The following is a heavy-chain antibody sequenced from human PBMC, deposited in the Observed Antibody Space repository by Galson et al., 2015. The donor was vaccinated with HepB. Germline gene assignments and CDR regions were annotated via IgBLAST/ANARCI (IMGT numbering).Heavy chain of an antibody. CDR2: ILYDGSNK. Sequence: SLRLSCAASGFIFSNYGIHWVRQAPGKGLEWVAVILYDGSNKYYADSVKGRFTISRDNSKNTLYLQMNSLRAEDTGIYYCAKDLDYASGILDSWGQGILVTVSS. J-gene: IGHJ4*02. V-gene: IGHV3-30*18. D-gene: IGHD3-10*01. CDR3: AKDLDYASGILDS. CDR1: GFIFSNYG.